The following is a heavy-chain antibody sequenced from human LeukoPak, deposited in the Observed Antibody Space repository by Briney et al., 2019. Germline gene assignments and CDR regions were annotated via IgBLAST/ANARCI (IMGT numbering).Heavy chain of an antibody. CDR2: ISSDGTTT. CDR3: ARFAYDSGSLS. D-gene: IGHD3-10*01. Sequence: PGGSLRLSCAASAFTFSRYWMHWVRQTPGGGLVWVSRISSDGTTTTYADSVKGRFTISRDNARNTLYLQMNSLRAEDTAVYYCARFAYDSGSLSWGQGALVNVSS. V-gene: IGHV3-74*01. CDR1: AFTFSRYW. J-gene: IGHJ5*02.